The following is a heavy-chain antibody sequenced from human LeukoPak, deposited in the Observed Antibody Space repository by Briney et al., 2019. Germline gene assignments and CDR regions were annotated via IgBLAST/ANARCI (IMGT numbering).Heavy chain of an antibody. Sequence: AGGSLRLSCAASGFTFSRYAMSWGRQAPGEGLEWVSGINGNGGSTYYRDSVKGRFTISRDNFKNTVDLQMNGLRAEDTAVYYCARMGGGPAAIGEFDYWGQGTLVTVSS. CDR1: GFTFSRYA. D-gene: IGHD2-2*01. CDR2: INGNGGST. V-gene: IGHV3-23*01. CDR3: ARMGGGPAAIGEFDY. J-gene: IGHJ4*02.